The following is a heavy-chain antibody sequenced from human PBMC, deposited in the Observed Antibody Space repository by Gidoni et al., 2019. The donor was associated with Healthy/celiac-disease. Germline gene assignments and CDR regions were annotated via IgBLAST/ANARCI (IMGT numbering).Heavy chain of an antibody. CDR1: GYTFTGYS. CDR2: INPNSGGT. CDR3: ARDSYPIPAGHHIIYYYYGMDV. Sequence: QVQLVQSGAAVQKPGASVKASCKASGYTFTGYSMHWVRPAPGQGLAWMGWINPNSGGTNNAQKFKGRVTMTRDTSISTAYMELSRLRSDDTAVDYCARDSYPIPAGHHIIYYYYGMDVWGQGTTVTVSS. J-gene: IGHJ6*02. D-gene: IGHD2-21*01. V-gene: IGHV1-2*02.